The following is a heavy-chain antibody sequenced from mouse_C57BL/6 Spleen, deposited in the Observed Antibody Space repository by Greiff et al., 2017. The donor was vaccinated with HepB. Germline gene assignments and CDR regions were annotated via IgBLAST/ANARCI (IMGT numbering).Heavy chain of an antibody. Sequence: EVKLVESEGGLVQPGSSMKLSCTASGFTFSDYYMAWVRQVPEKGLEWVANINYDGSSTYYLDSLKSRFIISRDNAKNILYLQMSSLKSEDTATYYCARATTVVEDWYFDVWGTGTTVTVSS. CDR3: ARATTVVEDWYFDV. D-gene: IGHD1-1*01. CDR2: INYDGSST. J-gene: IGHJ1*03. CDR1: GFTFSDYY. V-gene: IGHV5-16*01.